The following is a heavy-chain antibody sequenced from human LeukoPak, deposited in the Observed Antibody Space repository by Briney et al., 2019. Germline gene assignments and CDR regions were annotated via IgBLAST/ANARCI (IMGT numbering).Heavy chain of an antibody. CDR3: AKESRKFDY. CDR1: GFTFSDYY. V-gene: IGHV3-30*02. CDR2: IWHDGRNT. Sequence: PGGSLRLSCAASGFTFSDYYMSWIRQAPGKGLEWVAVIWHDGRNTFYGDSVKGRFTVSRDNAKNTLFLQMNSLRSEDTAMYYCAKESRKFDYWGQGTLVAVSS. J-gene: IGHJ4*02.